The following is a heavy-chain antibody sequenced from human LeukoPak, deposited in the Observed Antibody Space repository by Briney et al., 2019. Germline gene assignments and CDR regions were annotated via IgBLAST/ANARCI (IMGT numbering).Heavy chain of an antibody. CDR1: GFIFTKYG. CDR2: INAANGNT. V-gene: IGHV1-3*01. CDR3: ARESSPSITIFGVVTKNDYYYGMDV. D-gene: IGHD3-3*01. Sequence: VASVKVSCKASGFIFTKYGMDWVRQAPGQRLEWMGWINAANGNTKYSQKFQGRVTITRDTSASTAYMELSSLRSEDTAVYYCARESSPSITIFGVVTKNDYYYGMDVWGQGTTVTVSS. J-gene: IGHJ6*02.